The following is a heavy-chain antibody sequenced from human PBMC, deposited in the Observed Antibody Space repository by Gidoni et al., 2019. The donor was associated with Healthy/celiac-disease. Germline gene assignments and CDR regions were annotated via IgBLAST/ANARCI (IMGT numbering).Heavy chain of an antibody. J-gene: IGHJ4*02. V-gene: IGHV3-30*02. D-gene: IGHD3-10*01. CDR2: IRYDGSNK. CDR3: AKEAYYYGSGSYGIDY. CDR1: GFPFSSYG. Sequence: QVQLVESGGGVVQPGRSLRLSCAASGFPFSSYGMHWVRPAPGKGLAWVAFIRYDGSNKYYADSVKGRFTISRDNSKNTLYLQMNSLRAEDTAVYYCAKEAYYYGSGSYGIDYWGQGTLVTVSS.